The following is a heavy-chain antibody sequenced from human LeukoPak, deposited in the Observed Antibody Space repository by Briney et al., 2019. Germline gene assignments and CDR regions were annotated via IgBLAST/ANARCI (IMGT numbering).Heavy chain of an antibody. D-gene: IGHD6-6*01. V-gene: IGHV3-7*01. CDR1: GFSFSSYW. Sequence: PGGSLRLSCAASGFSFSSYWMSWVRQAPGKGLEWVAHIKQDGSERYYVDSVKGRFTISRDNAKNSLYLQMNSLRAEDTAVYYCARRIAARKYFDFWGQGTLVTVSS. CDR3: ARRIAARKYFDF. J-gene: IGHJ4*02. CDR2: IKQDGSER.